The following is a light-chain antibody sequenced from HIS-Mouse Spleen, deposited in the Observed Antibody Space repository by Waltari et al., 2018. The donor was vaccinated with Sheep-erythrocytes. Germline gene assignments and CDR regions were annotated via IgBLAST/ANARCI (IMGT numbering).Light chain of an antibody. CDR1: QDISNY. Sequence: DIQIPQSQSSLSASVGDRVTITCQASQDISNYLNWYQQKPGKAPKLLIYDASNLETGVPSRFSGSGSGTDFTVTISSLQPEDIATYYYQQYDNLFTFGPGTKVDIK. V-gene: IGKV1-33*01. CDR2: DAS. CDR3: QQYDNLFT. J-gene: IGKJ3*01.